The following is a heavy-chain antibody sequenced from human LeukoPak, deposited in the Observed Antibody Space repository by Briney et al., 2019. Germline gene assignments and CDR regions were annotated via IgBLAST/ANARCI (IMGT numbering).Heavy chain of an antibody. V-gene: IGHV4-31*03. CDR3: ARTPSRTLIAAAGTDFDF. CDR1: GGSISSGGNY. CDR2: IYYSGST. D-gene: IGHD6-13*01. J-gene: IGHJ4*02. Sequence: SETLSLTCTVSGGSISSGGNYWSWIRQHPGKGLEWIGCIYYSGSTYYNPSLKSRVTISVDTSKTQFSLKLSSVTAADTAVYYCARTPSRTLIAAAGTDFDFWGQGTLVTVSS.